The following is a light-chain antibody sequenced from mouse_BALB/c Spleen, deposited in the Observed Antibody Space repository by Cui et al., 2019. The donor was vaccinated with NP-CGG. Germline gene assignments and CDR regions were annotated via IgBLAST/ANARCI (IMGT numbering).Light chain of an antibody. CDR3: ALWYSNHWV. Sequence: QAVVTQESALTTSPGETVTLTCRSSTGAVTTSNYANWVQEKPDHLFTGLIGGTNNRVPGVTARFSGSLIGDKAALIITGAQTEDEAIYFCALWYSNHWVFGGGTKLTVL. CDR1: TGAVTTSNY. CDR2: GTN. J-gene: IGLJ1*01. V-gene: IGLV1*01.